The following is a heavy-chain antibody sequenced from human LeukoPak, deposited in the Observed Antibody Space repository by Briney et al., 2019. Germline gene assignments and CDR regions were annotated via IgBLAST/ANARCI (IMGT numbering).Heavy chain of an antibody. Sequence: GGSLRLSCAASGFTFSSYGMHWVRQAPGKGLEWVAVISYDGSNKYYADSVKGRFTISRDNSKNTLYLQMNSLRAEDTAVYYCARDWEIVVVTPGYWGQGTLVTVSS. CDR2: ISYDGSNK. CDR3: ARDWEIVVVTPGY. D-gene: IGHD3-22*01. CDR1: GFTFSSYG. V-gene: IGHV3-30*03. J-gene: IGHJ4*02.